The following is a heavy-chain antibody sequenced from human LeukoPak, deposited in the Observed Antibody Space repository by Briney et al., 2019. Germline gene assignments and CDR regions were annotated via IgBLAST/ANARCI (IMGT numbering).Heavy chain of an antibody. J-gene: IGHJ4*02. CDR1: GFTFSSYA. D-gene: IGHD3-3*01. CDR3: ARVAGYYDFWSGYYEIFYFDY. Sequence: GGSLRLSCAASGFTFSSYAMHWVRQAPGKGLEWVAVISYGGSNKYYADSVKGRFTISRDNSKNTLYLQMNSLRAEDTAVYYCARVAGYYDFWSGYYEIFYFDYWGQGTLVTVSS. V-gene: IGHV3-30-3*01. CDR2: ISYGGSNK.